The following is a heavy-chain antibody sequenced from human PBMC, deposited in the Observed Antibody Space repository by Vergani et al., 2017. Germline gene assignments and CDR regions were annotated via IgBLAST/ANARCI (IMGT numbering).Heavy chain of an antibody. CDR1: GFTSGSYS. CDR2: ISSSGNYV. Sequence: EENLVESGGGLVKPGGSLRLSCVASGFTSGSYSVNWVRQAPGRGLEWVSSISSSGNYVYYTASVKGRFSISRDNAKSLLSLQMNSLRGDDTAVYYCAGDQGSGTNQHHYGMEVWGQGTTVTVSS. D-gene: IGHD3-10*01. J-gene: IGHJ6*02. V-gene: IGHV3-21*06. CDR3: AGDQGSGTNQHHYGMEV.